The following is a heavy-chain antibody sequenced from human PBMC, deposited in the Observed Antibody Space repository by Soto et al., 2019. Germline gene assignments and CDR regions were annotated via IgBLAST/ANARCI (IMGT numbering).Heavy chain of an antibody. D-gene: IGHD1-26*01. V-gene: IGHV4-30-2*05. Sequence: WVREAPGRGLEWIAYIHNTGSPYYNLSLKSRLTISVDTSKNQFSLRLSSVTAADTAVYYCARSRHSGSYFFDYWGQGILVTVSS. CDR2: IHNTGSP. CDR3: ARSRHSGSYFFDY. J-gene: IGHJ4*02.